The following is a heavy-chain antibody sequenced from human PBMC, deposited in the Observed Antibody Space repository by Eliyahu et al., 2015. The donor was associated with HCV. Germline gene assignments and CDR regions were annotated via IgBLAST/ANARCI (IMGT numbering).Heavy chain of an antibody. Sequence: QVQLQESGPGLVKPSETLSLTCSVSGGSISNSDWNWIRQPPGKGTGVVWGGNGWVHQCPCIFYNPSLKNRVTMSLDASKNFFSLKLRSVTATDTAVYYCARERAEGSGLAFDIWGQGMMVTVSS. CDR3: ARERAEGSGLAFDI. D-gene: IGHD3-10*01. J-gene: IGHJ3*02. CDR2: VHQCPCI. CDR1: GGSISNSD. V-gene: IGHV4-59*01.